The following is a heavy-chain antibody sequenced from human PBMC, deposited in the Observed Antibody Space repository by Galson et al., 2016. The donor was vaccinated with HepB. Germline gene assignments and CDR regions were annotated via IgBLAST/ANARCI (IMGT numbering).Heavy chain of an antibody. Sequence: SLRLSCAASGFQFNSYGMHWVRQAPGKGLEWVALISNDGVSKHYADSVKGRFSISRDDSKNTVFLQMGRLRVGDTAVYYCARPRADYYSYFGMNLWGQGTTVIVSS. D-gene: IGHD6-25*01. CDR1: GFQFNSYG. CDR2: ISNDGVSK. V-gene: IGHV3-30*03. J-gene: IGHJ6*02. CDR3: ARPRADYYSYFGMNL.